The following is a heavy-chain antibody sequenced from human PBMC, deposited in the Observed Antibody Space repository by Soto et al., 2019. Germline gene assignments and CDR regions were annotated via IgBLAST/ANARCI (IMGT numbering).Heavy chain of an antibody. CDR2: ISYDGSNK. CDR3: AKDIGGVIAVAGTYDY. V-gene: IGHV3-30*18. D-gene: IGHD6-19*01. CDR1: GFTFSSYG. J-gene: IGHJ4*02. Sequence: GGSLRLSCAASGFTFSSYGMHWVRQAPGKGLEWVAVISYDGSNKYYADSVKGRFTISRDNSKNTLYLQMNSLRAEDTAVYYCAKDIGGVIAVAGTYDYWGQGT.